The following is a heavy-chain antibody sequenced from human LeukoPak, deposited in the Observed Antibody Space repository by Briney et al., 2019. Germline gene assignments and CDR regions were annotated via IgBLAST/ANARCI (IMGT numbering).Heavy chain of an antibody. CDR1: GGSISSSSYY. D-gene: IGHD3-22*01. CDR2: IYYSGRT. Sequence: PSETLSLTCTISGGSISSSSYYWGWIRQPQGKGLEWIGSIYYSGRTYYNPSLKSRVTISVDTSKNEFSLKLSSVTAADTAMYYCARLYYYDTSGPPLWGQGTLVTVSS. CDR3: ARLYYYDTSGPPL. V-gene: IGHV4-39*01. J-gene: IGHJ4*02.